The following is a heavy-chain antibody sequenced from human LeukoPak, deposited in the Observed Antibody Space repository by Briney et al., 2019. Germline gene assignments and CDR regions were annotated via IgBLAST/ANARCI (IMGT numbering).Heavy chain of an antibody. D-gene: IGHD1-26*01. J-gene: IGHJ4*02. V-gene: IGHV3-66*01. CDR3: ARVHGTKRYYFDD. Sequence: GGSLRLSCAASGFTFDDYAMHWVRQAPGKGLEWVSLIFDGGSTYYADSVKDRFSISRDTSKNTMDLQMNSLTAEDTAVYFCARVHGTKRYYFDDWGQGTQVIVSS. CDR1: GFTFDDYA. CDR2: IFDGGST.